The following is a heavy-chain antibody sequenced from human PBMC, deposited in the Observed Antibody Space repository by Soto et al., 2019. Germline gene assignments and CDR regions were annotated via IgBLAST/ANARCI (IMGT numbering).Heavy chain of an antibody. CDR3: AKDKYTWKEPSRVNWFDP. CDR1: GFTFSTYA. CDR2: ISSSSSYI. Sequence: EVQLLESGGGLVQPGGSLRLSCGASGFTFSTYAMAWVRQAPGKGLEWVSSISSSSSYIYYADSVKGRFTISRDNAKNSLYLQMNSLRAEDTAVYYCAKDKYTWKEPSRVNWFDPWGQGTLVTVSS. J-gene: IGHJ5*02. V-gene: IGHV3-21*04. D-gene: IGHD1-20*01.